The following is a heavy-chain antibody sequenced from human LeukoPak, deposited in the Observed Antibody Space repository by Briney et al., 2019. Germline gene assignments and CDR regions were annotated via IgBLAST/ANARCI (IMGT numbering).Heavy chain of an antibody. J-gene: IGHJ6*03. CDR1: GYTFTSFD. Sequence: ASVKVSCKAPGYTFTSFDINWVRQATGQGLEWMGWMNPNSGNTGYAQKFQGRVTMTRNTSISTAYMELSSLRSEDTAVYYCAMVYDYVWGSYRLTPYYYYYYMDVWGKGTTVTVS. V-gene: IGHV1-8*01. CDR2: MNPNSGNT. CDR3: AMVYDYVWGSYRLTPYYYYYYMDV. D-gene: IGHD3-16*02.